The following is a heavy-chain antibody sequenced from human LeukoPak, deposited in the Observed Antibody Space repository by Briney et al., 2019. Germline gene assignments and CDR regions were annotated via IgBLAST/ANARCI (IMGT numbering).Heavy chain of an antibody. J-gene: IGHJ4*02. D-gene: IGHD5-12*01. CDR3: ARDFGRYSGYDFDF. Sequence: GASVKVSCKASGYSFTRYFIHWVRQAPGQGLEWMGIIIPSDGSTSYAQKFQGRVTMTRDTSTSTVYMELSSLISEDTAVYYCARDFGRYSGYDFDFWGQGTLVTVSS. CDR2: IIPSDGST. V-gene: IGHV1-46*01. CDR1: GYSFTRYF.